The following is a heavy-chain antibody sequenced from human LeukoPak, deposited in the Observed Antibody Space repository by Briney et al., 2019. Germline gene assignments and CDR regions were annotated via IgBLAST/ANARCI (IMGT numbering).Heavy chain of an antibody. D-gene: IGHD5-18*01. V-gene: IGHV1-69*05. CDR1: GGTFSSYA. CDR2: IIPIFGTA. J-gene: IGHJ6*03. CDR3: ARGHSYGYYYYYYMDV. Sequence: SVKVSCKASGGTFSSYAISWVRQAPGQGLEWMGGIIPIFGTANYAQKFQGRVTITTDESTSTAYMELSSLRSEDTAVYYCARGHSYGYYYYYYMDVWGKGTTVTVSS.